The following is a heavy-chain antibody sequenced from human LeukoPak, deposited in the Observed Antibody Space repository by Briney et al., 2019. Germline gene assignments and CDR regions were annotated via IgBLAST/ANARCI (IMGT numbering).Heavy chain of an antibody. CDR1: GFTFSSYW. J-gene: IGHJ4*02. V-gene: IGHV3-23*01. Sequence: GGSLRLSCAASGFTFSSYWMHWVRQAPGKGLEWVSAISGSGGSTYYADSVKGRFTISRDNSKNTLYLQMNSLRAEDTAVYYCAKPPFSGWYVYYFDYWGQGTLVTVSS. CDR3: AKPPFSGWYVYYFDY. CDR2: ISGSGGST. D-gene: IGHD6-19*01.